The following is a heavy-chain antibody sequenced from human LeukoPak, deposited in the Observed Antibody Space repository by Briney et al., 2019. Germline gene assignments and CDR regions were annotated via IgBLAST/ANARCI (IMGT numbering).Heavy chain of an antibody. CDR1: GGSFSGYY. CDR2: INHSGST. D-gene: IGHD6-19*01. CDR3: ARHGKGLQQWMGDLGDY. J-gene: IGHJ4*02. Sequence: PSETLSLTCAVYGGSFSGYYWSWIRQPPGKGLEWIGEINHSGSTNYNPSLKSRVTISVDTSKNQFSLKLSSVTAADTAVYYCARHGKGLQQWMGDLGDYWGQGTLVTVSS. V-gene: IGHV4-34*01.